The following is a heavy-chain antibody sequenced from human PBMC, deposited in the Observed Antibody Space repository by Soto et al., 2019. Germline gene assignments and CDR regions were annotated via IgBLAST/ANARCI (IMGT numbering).Heavy chain of an antibody. D-gene: IGHD3-16*01. CDR2: ISHTGRT. V-gene: IGHV4-30-2*01. CDR1: GGPINSGNSYS. J-gene: IGHJ5*02. Sequence: SETLSLTCAVSGGPINSGNSYSWSWIRQPPGKGLEWIGSISHTGRTSYNPSLKGRVTMSVDKSKNQFSLKLSSVTAADMAVYYCARAVAPYLGTWFDPWGQGTLVTVSS. CDR3: ARAVAPYLGTWFDP.